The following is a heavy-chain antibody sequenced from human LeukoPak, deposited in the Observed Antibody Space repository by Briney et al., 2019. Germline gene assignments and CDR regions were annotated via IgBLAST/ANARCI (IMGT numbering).Heavy chain of an antibody. D-gene: IGHD4-17*01. J-gene: IGHJ4*02. V-gene: IGHV1-2*06. CDR1: GYTFTGYY. CDR3: YVYAVNTDDNFDY. CDR2: INPNSGGT. Sequence: ASVKVSCKASGYTFTGYYMHWVRQAPGQGLEWMGRINPNSGGTNYAQKFQGRVTMTRDTSISTAYMELSRLRSDDTAVYYCYVYAVNTDDNFDYWGQGTLVTVSS.